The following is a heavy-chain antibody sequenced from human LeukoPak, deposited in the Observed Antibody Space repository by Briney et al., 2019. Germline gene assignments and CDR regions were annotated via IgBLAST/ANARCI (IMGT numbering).Heavy chain of an antibody. Sequence: VASVKVSCKASGYTFTGYYMHWVRQAPGQGPEWMGWINPNSGGTNYAQKFQGRATMTRDTSISTAYMELSRLRSDDTAVYYCARGLHIVVVPAATTFDYWGQGTLVTVSS. CDR1: GYTFTGYY. J-gene: IGHJ4*02. V-gene: IGHV1-2*02. CDR3: ARGLHIVVVPAATTFDY. D-gene: IGHD2-2*01. CDR2: INPNSGGT.